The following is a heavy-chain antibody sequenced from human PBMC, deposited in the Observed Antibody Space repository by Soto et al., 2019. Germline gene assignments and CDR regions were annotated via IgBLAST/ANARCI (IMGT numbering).Heavy chain of an antibody. CDR2: LYHTGSS. CDR1: VGSVNSGSSY. Sequence: PSETLSLTCTFSVGSVNSGSSYCSWIRQPPGKGLEWIGYLYHTGSSGYSPSLKSRATISIDTSKNQFSLRLTSVTAADTAVYFCARGDRILTLYETLGRGTQVIVSS. D-gene: IGHD3-16*01. CDR3: ARGDRILTLYET. J-gene: IGHJ5*02. V-gene: IGHV4-61*01.